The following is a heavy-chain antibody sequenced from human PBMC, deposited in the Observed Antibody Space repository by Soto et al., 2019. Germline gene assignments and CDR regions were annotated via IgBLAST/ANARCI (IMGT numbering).Heavy chain of an antibody. D-gene: IGHD1-20*01. Sequence: PGGSLRHCGASSECTFSSYSMNGARQAPGKGLEWVSSISSSSSYIYYADSVKGRFTISRDNAKNSLYLQMNSLRAEDTAVYYCARVSLDPWGQGTLVTVSS. J-gene: IGHJ5*02. CDR3: ARVSLDP. CDR2: ISSSSSYI. V-gene: IGHV3-21*01. CDR1: ECTFSSYS.